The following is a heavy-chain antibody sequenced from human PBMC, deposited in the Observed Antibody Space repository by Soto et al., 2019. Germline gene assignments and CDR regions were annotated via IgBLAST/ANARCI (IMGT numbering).Heavy chain of an antibody. V-gene: IGHV3-74*01. Sequence: EVQLVESGGGLVQPGGSLRLSCAASGFTFSSYWMHWVRQAPGKGLVWVSRINSDGSSTSYADSVKGRFTISRDNAKNTLYLQMNSLRAEDTAVYYCARVRDDWAAERYFDSWGQGTLVNVSS. CDR3: ARVRDDWAAERYFDS. CDR2: INSDGSST. CDR1: GFTFSSYW. D-gene: IGHD6-13*01. J-gene: IGHJ4*02.